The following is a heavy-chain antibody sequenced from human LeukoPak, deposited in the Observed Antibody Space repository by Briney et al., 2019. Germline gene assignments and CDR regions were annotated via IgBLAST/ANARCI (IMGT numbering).Heavy chain of an antibody. J-gene: IGHJ4*02. D-gene: IGHD3-9*01. CDR2: IYFNDDR. CDR3: AHLVVTIDWRCYFDY. Sequence: ESGPTLVKPTQTLTLTCTFSDFSLSTPGMGVGWIRQPPGKALEWPALIYFNDDRRYSPSLSSRLTITRDTSKNQVVLAMTNMDPVDTATYYCAHLVVTIDWRCYFDYWGQGALVTVSS. CDR1: DFSLSTPGMG. V-gene: IGHV2-5*01.